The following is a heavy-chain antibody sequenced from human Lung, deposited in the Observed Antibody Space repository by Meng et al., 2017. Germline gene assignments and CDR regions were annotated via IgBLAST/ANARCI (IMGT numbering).Heavy chain of an antibody. CDR3: ARGPTTMAHDFDY. CDR2: INHSGST. CDR1: GGSFSDYY. V-gene: IGHV4-34*01. J-gene: IGHJ4*02. D-gene: IGHD4-11*01. Sequence: VQLQDGGAGLLKPSETLSLTRVVSGGSFSDYYWSWIRQPPGKGLEWIGEINHSGSTNYNPSLESRATISVDTSQNNLSLKLSSVTAADSAVYYCARGPTTMAHDFDYWGQGTLVTASS.